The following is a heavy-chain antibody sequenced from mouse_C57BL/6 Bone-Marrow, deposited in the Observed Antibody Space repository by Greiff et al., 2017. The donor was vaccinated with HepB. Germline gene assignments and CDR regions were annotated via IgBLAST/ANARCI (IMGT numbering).Heavy chain of an antibody. CDR2: INPNNGGT. V-gene: IGHV1-22*01. CDR1: GYTFTDYN. CDR3: ARTGNYDYDRGAWFAY. J-gene: IGHJ3*01. D-gene: IGHD2-4*01. Sequence: EVQLQQSGPELVKPGASVKMSCKASGYTFTDYNIHWVKQSHGKSLEWIGYINPNNGGTSYNQKFKGKATLTVNKSSSTAYMELRSLTSEDSAVYYCARTGNYDYDRGAWFAYWGQGTLVTVSA.